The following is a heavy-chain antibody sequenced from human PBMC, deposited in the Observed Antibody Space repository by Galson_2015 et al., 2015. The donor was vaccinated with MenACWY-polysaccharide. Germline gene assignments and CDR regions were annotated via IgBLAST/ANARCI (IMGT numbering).Heavy chain of an antibody. CDR2: STRGSGVTT. CDR3: AKDKGYTFGYESYFDC. CDR1: GFTFSSYA. D-gene: IGHD5-18*01. Sequence: SLRLSCAASGFTFSSYAMSWVRQAPGKGLEWISTSTRGSGVTTYYADSVKGRFTISRDNSKNALYLQMSSLRAEDTAVYHCAKDKGYTFGYESYFDCWGQGTLVTVSS. V-gene: IGHV3-23*01. J-gene: IGHJ4*02.